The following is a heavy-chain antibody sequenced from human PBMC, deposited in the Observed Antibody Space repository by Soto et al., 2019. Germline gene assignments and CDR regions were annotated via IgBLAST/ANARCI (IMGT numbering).Heavy chain of an antibody. Sequence: ASVKVSCKASGYTFTSYGISWVRQAPGQGLEWMGWISAYNGNTNYAQKLQGRVTMTTDTSTSTAYMELRSLRAEDTAVYYCARAIVVVPARGYMDVWGKGTTVTVSS. CDR1: GYTFTSYG. CDR2: ISAYNGNT. D-gene: IGHD2-2*01. CDR3: ARAIVVVPARGYMDV. V-gene: IGHV1-18*01. J-gene: IGHJ6*03.